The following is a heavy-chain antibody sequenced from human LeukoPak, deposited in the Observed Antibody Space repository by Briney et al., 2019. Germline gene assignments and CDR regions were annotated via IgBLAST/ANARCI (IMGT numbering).Heavy chain of an antibody. Sequence: PGGSLRLSCAASGFTFSSYGMHWVRQAPGKGLEWVAFIRYDGSNKYYADSAKGRFTISRDNSKNTLYLQMNSLRAEDTAVYYCAKDLGGSYPGNYWGQGTLVTVSS. D-gene: IGHD1-26*01. CDR1: GFTFSSYG. CDR2: IRYDGSNK. V-gene: IGHV3-30*02. CDR3: AKDLGGSYPGNY. J-gene: IGHJ4*02.